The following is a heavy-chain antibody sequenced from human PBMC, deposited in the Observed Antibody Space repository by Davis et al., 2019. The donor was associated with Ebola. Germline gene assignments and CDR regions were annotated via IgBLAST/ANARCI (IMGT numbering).Heavy chain of an antibody. CDR3: ARDLAGSYPDY. CDR1: GFTFSTYV. Sequence: GGSLRLSCAASGFTFSTYVMHWVRQAPGKGLAWVAVIAYDGGNKYYADSVKARFTISRDNSKNTLYLQMNSLRAEDTAVYYCARDLAGSYPDYWGQGTLVTVSP. V-gene: IGHV3-30-3*01. J-gene: IGHJ4*02. D-gene: IGHD3-10*01. CDR2: IAYDGGNK.